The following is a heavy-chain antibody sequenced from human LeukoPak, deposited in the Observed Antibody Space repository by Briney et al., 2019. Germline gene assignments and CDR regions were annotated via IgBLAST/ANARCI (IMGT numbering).Heavy chain of an antibody. J-gene: IGHJ6*04. CDR1: GGSISSYY. Sequence: MSSETLSLTCTVSGGSISSYYWSWIRQPPGKGLEWIGYIYYSGSTNYNPSLKSRISISVDTSKNQFSLKLSSVTAADTAVYYCARNDILTGYGMDVWGKGTTVTISS. V-gene: IGHV4-59*08. D-gene: IGHD3-9*01. CDR3: ARNDILTGYGMDV. CDR2: IYYSGST.